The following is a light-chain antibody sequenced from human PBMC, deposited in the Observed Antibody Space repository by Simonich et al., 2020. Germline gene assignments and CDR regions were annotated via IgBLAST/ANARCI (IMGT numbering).Light chain of an antibody. CDR1: SSDVGGYNY. J-gene: IGLJ2*01. Sequence: QSALTQPASVSGSPGQSITISCTGTSSDVGGYNYVSLYQQHPGKAPKLMIYDVSNRPSVVSNRFSGSKSGNTASLTISGLQAEDEADYYCSSYTSSSTVVFGGGTKLTVL. V-gene: IGLV2-14*03. CDR2: DVS. CDR3: SSYTSSSTVV.